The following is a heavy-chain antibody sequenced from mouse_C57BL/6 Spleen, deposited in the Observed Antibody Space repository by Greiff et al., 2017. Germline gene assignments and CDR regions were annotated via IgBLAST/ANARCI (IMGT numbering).Heavy chain of an antibody. CDR2: FSSGGSYT. V-gene: IGHV5-6*01. CDR3: ARHEYDYAMDY. D-gene: IGHD2-10*02. CDR1: GSTFRSYG. J-gene: IGHJ4*01. Sequence: EVQVVESGGDLVKPGGSLKLPCAASGSTFRSYGMSWVRQTPDKRLEWVATFSSGGSYTYYPDSVKGRFTISRDNAKNTLYLQMSSLKSEDTAMYYCARHEYDYAMDYWGQGTSVTVSS.